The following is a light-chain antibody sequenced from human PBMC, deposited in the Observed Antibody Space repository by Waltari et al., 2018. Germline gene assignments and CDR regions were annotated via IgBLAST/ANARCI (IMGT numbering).Light chain of an antibody. CDR2: HAS. V-gene: IGKV3-20*01. Sequence: IVLPQSPGTLSLSPGVRATLSCRARQGVGKYLAWYQQRPGQAPRRLLYHASTRATGIPDRFSGSGYGTDFSLTISRLEPEDFAVYYCQKYDFLPATFGQGTTVEIK. CDR3: QKYDFLPAT. CDR1: QGVGKY. J-gene: IGKJ1*01.